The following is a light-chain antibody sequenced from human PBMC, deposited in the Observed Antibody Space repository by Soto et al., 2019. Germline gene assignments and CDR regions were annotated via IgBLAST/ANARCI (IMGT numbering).Light chain of an antibody. J-gene: IGLJ2*01. CDR3: LLSYSGPRV. CDR1: TGAVTSGHY. Sequence: QAVVTQEPSLTVSPGGTVTLTCGPSTGAVTSGHYPFWYQQKPGQAPRTLISDTSNKHSWTPARFSGSLLGGRAALTLSGAQPEDEAEYYCLLSYSGPRVFGGGTKLTVL. CDR2: DTS. V-gene: IGLV7-46*01.